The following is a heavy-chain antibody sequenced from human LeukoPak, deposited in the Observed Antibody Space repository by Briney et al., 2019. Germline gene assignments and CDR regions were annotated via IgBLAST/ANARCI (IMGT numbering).Heavy chain of an antibody. J-gene: IGHJ6*02. D-gene: IGHD1-26*01. CDR3: ATWAFYHSLDV. Sequence: RGSLRLSCEASGFTLDAYAMRRVPPAPEKGVEWVSLINKDGSGTYYAASVKGRFTISRDNSKNSLYLQMNSLRSEDTALYYCATWAFYHSLDVWGQGTTVTVSS. CDR2: INKDGSGT. CDR1: GFTLDAYA. V-gene: IGHV3-43*02.